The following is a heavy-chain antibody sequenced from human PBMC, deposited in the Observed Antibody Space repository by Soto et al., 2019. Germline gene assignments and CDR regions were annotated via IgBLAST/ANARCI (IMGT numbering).Heavy chain of an antibody. D-gene: IGHD3-3*01. CDR3: ARGWVERLPRQPPSDY. CDR2: INEDGRST. V-gene: IGHV3-74*01. CDR1: GISLSAYW. J-gene: IGHJ4*01. Sequence: EVQLVESGGGLVQPGGSLRLSCAASGISLSAYWMHWVRQVPVKGLEWIARINEDGRSTSYMDSVKGRFTISRDHARDTLYLQMNSLRLEDTAVYYCARGWVERLPRQPPSDYWGQGTLVTVSS.